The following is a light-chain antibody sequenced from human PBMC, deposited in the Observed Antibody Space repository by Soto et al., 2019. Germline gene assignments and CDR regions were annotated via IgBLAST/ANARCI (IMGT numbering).Light chain of an antibody. V-gene: IGLV1-44*01. CDR3: AAWDDSLNGV. CDR2: SNN. J-gene: IGLJ2*01. Sequence: QSVLTQPPSASGTPGQGVTISCSGSSSNIGGNTVNWYQQLPGTAPKLLIYSNNKRPSGVPDRFSGSRSGTSASLAISGLRAEDEAYYYCAAWDDSLNGVFGGGTKLTVL. CDR1: SSNIGGNT.